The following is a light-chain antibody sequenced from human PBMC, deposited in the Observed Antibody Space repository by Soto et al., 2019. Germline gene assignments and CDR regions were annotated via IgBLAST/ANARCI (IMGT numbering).Light chain of an antibody. Sequence: QSVLTQPPSVSGAPGQRVTISCTGSSSNIGAGYDVHWYKQLPGTAPKLLIYGNSNRPSGVPDRFSGSKSGTSASLAITGSKAEDEADYYCQSYDSSLSVVFGGGTKLTVL. CDR1: SSNIGAGYD. CDR3: QSYDSSLSVV. CDR2: GNS. J-gene: IGLJ2*01. V-gene: IGLV1-40*01.